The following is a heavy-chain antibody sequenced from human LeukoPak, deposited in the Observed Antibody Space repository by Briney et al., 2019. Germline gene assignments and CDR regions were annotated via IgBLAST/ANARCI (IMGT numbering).Heavy chain of an antibody. Sequence: SETLSLTCGVSAGSFNFYFWHWIRQPPGKGLEWIGEIDNRGSTSYNPSLKNRVTLSVDTTRNHFSLQLTSVTATDTAVYYCARDSDSGFGWGQGTVVTISS. V-gene: IGHV4-34*01. J-gene: IGHJ4*02. CDR2: IDNRGST. CDR3: ARDSDSGFG. D-gene: IGHD3-16*01. CDR1: AGSFNFYF.